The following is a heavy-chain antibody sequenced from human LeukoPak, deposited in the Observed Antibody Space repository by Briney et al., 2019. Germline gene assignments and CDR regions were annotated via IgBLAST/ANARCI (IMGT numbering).Heavy chain of an antibody. Sequence: KPSETLSLTCTVSGGSISSYYWSWIRQPPGKGLEWIGYIYTSGSTNYNPSLKSRVTISVDTSKNQFSLKLSSVTAADTAVYYCASPPVYCSSTSCPFQHWGQGTLVTASS. CDR3: ASPPVYCSSTSCPFQH. CDR1: GGSISSYY. D-gene: IGHD2-2*01. CDR2: IYTSGST. V-gene: IGHV4-4*09. J-gene: IGHJ1*01.